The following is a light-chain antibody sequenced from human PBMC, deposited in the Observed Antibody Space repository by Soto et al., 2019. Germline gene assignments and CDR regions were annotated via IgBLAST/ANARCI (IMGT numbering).Light chain of an antibody. Sequence: QSVLTQPPSASGTPGQRVTISCSGSSSNIGSNTVNWYQQLPGTAPKLLIYSNSQRPSGVPDRFSGSKSGTSASLAIRGLQSEDEADYYCSACDDSLNGYVFGTGTKLTVL. CDR3: SACDDSLNGYV. CDR2: SNS. J-gene: IGLJ1*01. V-gene: IGLV1-44*01. CDR1: SSNIGSNT.